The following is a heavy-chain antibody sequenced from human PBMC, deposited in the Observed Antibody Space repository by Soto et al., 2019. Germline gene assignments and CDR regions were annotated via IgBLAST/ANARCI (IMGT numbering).Heavy chain of an antibody. CDR2: IYWDDDK. J-gene: IGHJ2*01. V-gene: IGHV2-5*02. Sequence: QITLKESGPTLVKPTQTLTLTCTFSGFSLSTRVVGGGWIRPPPGKALEWLALIYWDDDKRYSPSLKSRITITKDTTKNQVVLTMTNMDPVDTATYYCAHKGGGYPPYWYFDLWGRGTLVTVSS. D-gene: IGHD2-15*01. CDR1: GFSLSTRVVG. CDR3: AHKGGGYPPYWYFDL.